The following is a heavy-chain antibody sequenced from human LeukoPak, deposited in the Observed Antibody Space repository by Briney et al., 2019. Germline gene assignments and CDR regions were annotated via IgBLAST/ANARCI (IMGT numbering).Heavy chain of an antibody. D-gene: IGHD3-10*01. CDR2: IGGSGRST. J-gene: IGHJ5*02. V-gene: IGHV3-23*01. Sequence: GGSLRLSCAASGFTFSSYAMSWVRQAPGKGLECVSGIGGSGRSTYYADSVKGRFAISRDNAKNSLYLQMNSLRAEDTAVYYCARESSSGLLWFGESRQQVSWGQGTLVTVSS. CDR1: GFTFSSYA. CDR3: ARESSSGLLWFGESRQQVS.